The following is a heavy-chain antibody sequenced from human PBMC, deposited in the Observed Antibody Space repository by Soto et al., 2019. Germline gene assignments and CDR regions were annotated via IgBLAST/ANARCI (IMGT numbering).Heavy chain of an antibody. J-gene: IGHJ3*01. D-gene: IGHD3-22*01. CDR3: ARFTTGYYSPHAFHV. V-gene: IGHV4-31*03. CDR1: GGSVSSGGYY. Sequence: QVQLQESGPGLVKPSQTLSLNCTVSGGSVSSGGYYWSWIRQHPGKGLEWIGHIYYSGTTYYNPSLKSRLTMSVDTSKNQFSLSLTSVTAADADVYYCARFTTGYYSPHAFHVWGQGTTVTVSS. CDR2: IYYSGTT.